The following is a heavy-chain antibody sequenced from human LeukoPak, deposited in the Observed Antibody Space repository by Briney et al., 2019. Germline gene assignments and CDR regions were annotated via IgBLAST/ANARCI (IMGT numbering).Heavy chain of an antibody. Sequence: GRSLRLSCAASGFTFDDYAMHWVRQAPGKGLEWVSGISWNSGSIGYADSVKGRFTISRDNAKNSLYLQMNSLRAEDTALYYCAKDICSSTSCYNRRYYYYGMDVWGQGTTVTVSS. J-gene: IGHJ6*02. V-gene: IGHV3-9*01. D-gene: IGHD2-2*02. CDR2: ISWNSGSI. CDR3: AKDICSSTSCYNRRYYYYGMDV. CDR1: GFTFDDYA.